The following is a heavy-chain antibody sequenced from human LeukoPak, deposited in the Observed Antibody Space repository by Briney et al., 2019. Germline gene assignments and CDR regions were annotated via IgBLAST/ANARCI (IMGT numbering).Heavy chain of an antibody. V-gene: IGHV3-23*01. CDR3: AKGPYSDSSEWFDP. Sequence: GGPLRLSCAASGFTFSSYAMGWVRQTPGKGLEWVSSISGSGGRTYYAASVKGRFTISRDNSRNTLYLQMSSLRAEDTAIYYCAKGPYSDSSEWFDPWGQGTLVTVSS. J-gene: IGHJ5*02. CDR2: ISGSGGRT. D-gene: IGHD6-6*01. CDR1: GFTFSSYA.